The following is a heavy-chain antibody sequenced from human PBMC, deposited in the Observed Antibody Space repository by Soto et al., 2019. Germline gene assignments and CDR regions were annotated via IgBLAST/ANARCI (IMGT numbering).Heavy chain of an antibody. V-gene: IGHV3-23*01. CDR2: ITSSGGST. CDR3: ARDLGSNWFLQGD. CDR1: GFTFSSYA. D-gene: IGHD6-13*01. Sequence: EVQPLESGGGLVQPGGSLRLSCATSGFTFSSYAVSWVRQAPGKGLEWVSGITSSGGSTFYADSVKGRFTISRDNSRNTLYLQMNSLKPEDTAIYYCARDLGSNWFLQGDWGQGTLVTVSS. J-gene: IGHJ4*02.